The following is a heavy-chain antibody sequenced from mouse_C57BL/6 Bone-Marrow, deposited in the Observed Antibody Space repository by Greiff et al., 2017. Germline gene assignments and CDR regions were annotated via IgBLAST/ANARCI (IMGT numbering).Heavy chain of an antibody. J-gene: IGHJ1*03. CDR3: ARDYGSSYGYWYFDV. V-gene: IGHV2-6*01. CDR1: GFSLTSYG. D-gene: IGHD1-1*01. Sequence: QVQLQQSGPGLVAPSQSLSITCTVSGFSLTSYGVDWVRQSPGKGLEWLGVIWGVGSTNYNSALKSRLSISKDNSKSQVFLKMNSRQTDDTAMYYCARDYGSSYGYWYFDVWGTGTTVTVSS. CDR2: IWGVGST.